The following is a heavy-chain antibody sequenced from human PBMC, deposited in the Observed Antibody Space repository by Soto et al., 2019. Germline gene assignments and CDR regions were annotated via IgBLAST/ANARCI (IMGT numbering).Heavy chain of an antibody. Sequence: SVKVSCKASGGTFSSYAISWVRQAPGQGLEWVGGIIPIFGTANYAQKFQGRVTITADESTSTSYMEVNNLRSEDTAVYYCAKVRYSSPMGYYYGMDVWGQGTTVTVSS. CDR3: AKVRYSSPMGYYYGMDV. V-gene: IGHV1-69*13. D-gene: IGHD6-19*01. CDR1: GGTFSSYA. J-gene: IGHJ6*02. CDR2: IIPIFGTA.